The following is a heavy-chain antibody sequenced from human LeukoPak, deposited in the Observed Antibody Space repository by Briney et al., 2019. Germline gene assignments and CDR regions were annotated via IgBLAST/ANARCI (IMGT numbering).Heavy chain of an antibody. Sequence: GSLRLSCGTSGINVRNNYHSLVRQAPGEGLEWGSGNYSGGSTYYADSVKGRFTISRDNSKNTLYLQMNSLRAEDTAVYYCARERYYYDSSGYYHFDYWGQGTLVTVSS. V-gene: IGHV3-66*01. D-gene: IGHD3-22*01. CDR2: NYSGGST. CDR3: ARERYYYDSSGYYHFDY. J-gene: IGHJ4*02. CDR1: GINVRNNY.